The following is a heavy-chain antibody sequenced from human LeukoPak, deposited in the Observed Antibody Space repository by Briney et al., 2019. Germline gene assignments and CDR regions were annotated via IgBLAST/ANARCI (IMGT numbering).Heavy chain of an antibody. D-gene: IGHD3-3*01. V-gene: IGHV2-5*01. Sequence: ESGPTLVKPTQTLTLTCTFSGFSLSTSGVGVGWIRQPPGKALEWLALIYWNDDKRYSPSLKSRLTITKDTSKNQVVLTMTNMDPVDTATYYCARRDRYYDFWSGYGARNWFDPWGQGTLVAVSS. CDR2: IYWNDDK. CDR1: GFSLSTSGVG. CDR3: ARRDRYYDFWSGYGARNWFDP. J-gene: IGHJ5*02.